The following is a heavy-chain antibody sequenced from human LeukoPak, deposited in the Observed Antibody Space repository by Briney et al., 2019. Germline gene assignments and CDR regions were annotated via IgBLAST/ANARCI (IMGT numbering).Heavy chain of an antibody. Sequence: SETLSLTCAVSGGSISSSNWWSWVRQPPGKGLEWIGEIYHSGSTNYNPSLKSRVTISVDTSKNQFSLKLSSVTAADTAVYYCAQYSGYDFYYWGQGTLVTVSS. CDR3: AQYSGYDFYY. CDR2: IYHSGST. CDR1: GGSISSSNW. J-gene: IGHJ4*02. V-gene: IGHV4-4*02. D-gene: IGHD5-12*01.